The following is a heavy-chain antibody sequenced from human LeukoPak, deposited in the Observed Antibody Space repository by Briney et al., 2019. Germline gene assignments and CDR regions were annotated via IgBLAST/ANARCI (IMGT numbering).Heavy chain of an antibody. Sequence: PGGSLRLSCAASGFTFDDYGMSWVRQAPGKGLEWVSGINWSGGSTGYADSVKGRFTISRDNAKNSLYLQMNSLRAEDTALYYCARGTYDILTGYPIPYFDYWGQGTLVTVAS. V-gene: IGHV3-20*04. CDR2: INWSGGST. J-gene: IGHJ4*02. CDR3: ARGTYDILTGYPIPYFDY. D-gene: IGHD3-9*01. CDR1: GFTFDDYG.